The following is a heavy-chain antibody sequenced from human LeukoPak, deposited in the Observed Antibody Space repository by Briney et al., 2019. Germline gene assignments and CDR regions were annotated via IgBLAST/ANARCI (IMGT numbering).Heavy chain of an antibody. CDR1: GDTFPNYW. Sequence: RGESLTISCRGSGDTFPNYWVAWVRQMPGKGLEWIGIIYPGDSHTRYSPSFQGQVTISADESINTAFLQWSSLRASDTAIYYCARLYTRLTRSIWGRIDPWGQGTLVTVSS. CDR2: IYPGDSHT. D-gene: IGHD3-16*01. V-gene: IGHV5-51*01. CDR3: ARLYTRLTRSIWGRIDP. J-gene: IGHJ5*02.